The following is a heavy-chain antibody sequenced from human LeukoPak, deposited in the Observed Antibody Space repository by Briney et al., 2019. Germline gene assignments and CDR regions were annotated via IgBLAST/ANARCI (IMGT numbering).Heavy chain of an antibody. J-gene: IGHJ4*02. CDR1: GYTFTGYY. Sequence: ASVKVSCKASGYTFTGYYMHWVRQASGQGLEWMGWINPNSGGTNYAQKFQGRVTMTRDTSISTAYMELRSLRSDDTAVYYCARELPPVAGFEYWGQGTLVTVSS. V-gene: IGHV1-2*02. D-gene: IGHD6-19*01. CDR2: INPNSGGT. CDR3: ARELPPVAGFEY.